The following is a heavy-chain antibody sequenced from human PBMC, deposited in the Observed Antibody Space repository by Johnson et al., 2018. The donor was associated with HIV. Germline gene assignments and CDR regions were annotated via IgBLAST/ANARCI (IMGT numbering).Heavy chain of an antibody. V-gene: IGHV3-30*04. Sequence: QVQLVESGGGVVQPGRSLRLSCAASGFTFSSYAMHWVRQAPGKGLEWVAFISFDGSTKYYADSVKGRFTISRDNSKNTLYLQMNSLGAEDTAVYYCAKDLQEDDDSGDHDAFDSCGQGAMITVSS. CDR2: ISFDGSTK. J-gene: IGHJ3*02. CDR1: GFTFSSYA. D-gene: IGHD3-22*01. CDR3: AKDLQEDDDSGDHDAFDS.